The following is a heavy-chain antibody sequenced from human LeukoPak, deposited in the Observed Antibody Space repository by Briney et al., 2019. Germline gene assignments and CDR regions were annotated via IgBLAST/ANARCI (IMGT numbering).Heavy chain of an antibody. V-gene: IGHV3-7*01. J-gene: IGHJ4*02. CDR3: ATLNGPLFEY. CDR2: IHQHGNEK. D-gene: IGHD2-8*01. Sequence: GGSLRLSCAASGFTFSNYWMSWVRQAPAKGLEWVASIHQHGNEKYFVDSVRGRFTISRDNAKNSLYLQMSSLRAEDTAVYYCATLNGPLFEYWGQGTLVTVSS. CDR1: GFTFSNYW.